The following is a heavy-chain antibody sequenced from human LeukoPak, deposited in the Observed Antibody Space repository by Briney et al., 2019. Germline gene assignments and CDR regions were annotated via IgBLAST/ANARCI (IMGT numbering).Heavy chain of an antibody. CDR1: GGSICSGCYH. CDR2: IYTSGST. D-gene: IGHD3-22*01. V-gene: IGHV4-61*02. Sequence: SQTLSLTCTVSGGSICSGCYHWSWNPQPAGKGLEWIGRIYTSGSTNNTPALKSRVTISVDTSKNQFSLKLSSVTAADTAVYYCASGPVVMNFCYFDYWGQGTLVTVSS. CDR3: ASGPVVMNFCYFDY. J-gene: IGHJ4*02.